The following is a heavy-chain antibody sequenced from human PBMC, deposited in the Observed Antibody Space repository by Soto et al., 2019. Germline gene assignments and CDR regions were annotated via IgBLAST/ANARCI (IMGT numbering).Heavy chain of an antibody. CDR2: IIASIGII. Sequence: SVKVSCKASGGTFSTYTITWVRQAPGQGLEWMGRIIASIGIINYSQKFQGRVTITRDTSASTAYMELSSLRSEDTAVCYCARDTGACYDSSGYYCPALGRYFDYWGQGTLVTVSS. CDR3: ARDTGACYDSSGYYCPALGRYFDY. CDR1: GGTFSTYT. D-gene: IGHD3-22*01. J-gene: IGHJ4*02. V-gene: IGHV1-69*04.